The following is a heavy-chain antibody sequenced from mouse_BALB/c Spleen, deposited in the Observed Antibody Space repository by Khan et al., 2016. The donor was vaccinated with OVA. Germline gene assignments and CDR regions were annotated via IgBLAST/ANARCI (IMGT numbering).Heavy chain of an antibody. CDR3: ARDRIDY. V-gene: IGHV1-7*01. Sequence: QVHVKQSGAELAKPGASVKMSCKASGYTFTSYWMHWVKQRPGQGLEWIGYINPSSGYNEYNQNFKDKATLTADKSSSTAYMQLSSLTSEASAVYYCARDRIDYWGQGTTLTVAA. CDR2: INPSSGYN. J-gene: IGHJ2*01. CDR1: GYTFTSYW.